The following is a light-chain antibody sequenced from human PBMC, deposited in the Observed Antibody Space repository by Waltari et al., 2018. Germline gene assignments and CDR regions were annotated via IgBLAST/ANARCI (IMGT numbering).Light chain of an antibody. V-gene: IGLV2-8*01. CDR1: STDVAVYNY. CDR2: AVS. CDR3: SSYAGSDNLI. J-gene: IGLJ2*01. Sequence: QSALTQPPSASGSPGQSVTISCTGTSTDVAVYNYVSWYQQHPGKAPKLRIYAVSKRPSWVPGRFAGSQSGNAASLTVSGLSEDEADYYCSSYAGSDNLIFGGGTKLTVL.